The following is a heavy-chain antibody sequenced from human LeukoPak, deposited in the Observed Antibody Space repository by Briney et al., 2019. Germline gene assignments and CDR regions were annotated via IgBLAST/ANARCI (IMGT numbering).Heavy chain of an antibody. CDR3: AGGYSSSWYTFDP. CDR1: GFTVSSNS. V-gene: IGHV3-53*01. J-gene: IGHJ5*02. Sequence: PGGSLRLSCTVSGFTVSSNSMSWVRQAPGKGLEWVSFIYSGDTHYSDSVKGRFTISRDNAKSSVSLQMNSLRAEDTAVYYCAGGYSSSWYTFDPWGQGTLVTVSS. CDR2: IYSGDT. D-gene: IGHD6-13*01.